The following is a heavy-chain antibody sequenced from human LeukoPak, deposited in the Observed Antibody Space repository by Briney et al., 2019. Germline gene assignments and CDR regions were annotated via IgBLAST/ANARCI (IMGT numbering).Heavy chain of an antibody. V-gene: IGHV3-9*01. J-gene: IGHJ4*02. Sequence: GRSLRLSCAASGFTFDDYAMHWVRQAPGKGLGWVSGISWNSGSIGYADSVKGRFTISRDNAKNSLYLQMNSLRAEDTALYYCAKGLVTAGGVDYFDYWGQGTLVTVSS. CDR2: ISWNSGSI. CDR3: AKGLVTAGGVDYFDY. CDR1: GFTFDDYA. D-gene: IGHD2-21*02.